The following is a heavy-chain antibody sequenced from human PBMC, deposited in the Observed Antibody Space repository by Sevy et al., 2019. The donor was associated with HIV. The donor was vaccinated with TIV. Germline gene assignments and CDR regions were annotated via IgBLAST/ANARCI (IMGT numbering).Heavy chain of an antibody. CDR3: VREGITMIIAGFFDS. CDR2: VYYNGDT. V-gene: IGHV4-39*02. D-gene: IGHD3-22*01. J-gene: IGHJ4*02. Sequence: SETLSLTCIVSGGSIGNSNSYWGWVRQPPGRGLEWIGTVYYNGDTYYKPSLKRRATISVDTSTTQFSLRLTSVTAADTAVYYCVREGITMIIAGFFDSWGQGTLVTVSS. CDR1: GGSIGNSNSY.